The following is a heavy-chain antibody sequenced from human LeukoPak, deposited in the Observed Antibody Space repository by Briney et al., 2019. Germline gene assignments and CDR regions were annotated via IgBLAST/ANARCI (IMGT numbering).Heavy chain of an antibody. D-gene: IGHD3-16*01. J-gene: IGHJ4*02. V-gene: IGHV3-53*01. CDR2: LYSDGNT. CDR3: ARGVEPLAANTLAY. Sequence: GGSLRLSYAASGFTAITNDMTWVRQPPGKGLEWVSVLYSDGNTKYADSVQGRFTISRDNSKNTLYLEMNSLSPDDTAVYYCARGVEPLAANTLAYWGQGTLVTVSS. CDR1: GFTAITND.